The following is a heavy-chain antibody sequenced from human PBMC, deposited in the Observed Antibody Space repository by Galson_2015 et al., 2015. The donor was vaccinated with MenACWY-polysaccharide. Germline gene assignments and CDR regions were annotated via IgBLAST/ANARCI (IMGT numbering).Heavy chain of an antibody. CDR1: GFTFDDCA. Sequence: SLRLSCAASGFTFDDCAMHWVRQAPGKGLEWVSGISWNSGSIGYADSVKGRFTISRDNAKNSLYLQMNSLRAEDTALYYCAKGSTVTDGMDVWGQGTAVTVSS. V-gene: IGHV3-9*01. CDR3: AKGSTVTDGMDV. D-gene: IGHD4-17*01. J-gene: IGHJ6*02. CDR2: ISWNSGSI.